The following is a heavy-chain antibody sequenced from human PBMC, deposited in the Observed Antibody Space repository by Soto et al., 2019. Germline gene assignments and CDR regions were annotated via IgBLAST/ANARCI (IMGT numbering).Heavy chain of an antibody. CDR1: GFTFSSYG. CDR3: GKVSTYYYDSTFDY. V-gene: IGHV3-30*18. J-gene: IGHJ4*02. Sequence: PGGSLRLSCAASGFTFSSYGMHWVRQAPGKGLEWVAIISYDGNYKHHADSVKGRFTISRDNSKNTLYLQMNSLRAEDTAVYYCGKVSTYYYDSTFDYWGQGTLVTVS. D-gene: IGHD3-22*01. CDR2: ISYDGNYK.